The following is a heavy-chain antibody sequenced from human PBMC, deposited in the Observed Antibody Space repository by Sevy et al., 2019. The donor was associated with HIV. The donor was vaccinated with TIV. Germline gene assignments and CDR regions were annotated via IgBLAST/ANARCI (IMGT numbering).Heavy chain of an antibody. CDR3: ARDRGDCSGGSCLPYYFDY. J-gene: IGHJ4*02. V-gene: IGHV3-33*01. D-gene: IGHD2-15*01. CDR2: IWYDGSNK. Sequence: GGSLRLSCAASGFTFSSYGMHWVRQAPGKGLEWVAVIWYDGSNKYYADSVKGRFTISRDNSKNTLYLQMNSLRAEDTARHCCARDRGDCSGGSCLPYYFDYWGQGTLVTVSS. CDR1: GFTFSSYG.